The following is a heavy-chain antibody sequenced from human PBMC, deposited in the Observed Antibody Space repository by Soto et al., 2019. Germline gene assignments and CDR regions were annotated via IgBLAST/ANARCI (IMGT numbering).Heavy chain of an antibody. V-gene: IGHV4-4*02. D-gene: IGHD3-22*01. J-gene: IGHJ4*02. CDR1: GGSISSSHW. CDR2: IYHTGST. CDR3: ARGGSSGYLPWRPCDY. Sequence: PSETLSLTCAVSGGSISSSHWWSWVRQPPGKGLEWIGEIYHTGSTNYNPSLRSRVTMLVDKSKNQFSLKLTSVTAADTAVYYCARGGSSGYLPWRPCDYWGQGALVTVSS.